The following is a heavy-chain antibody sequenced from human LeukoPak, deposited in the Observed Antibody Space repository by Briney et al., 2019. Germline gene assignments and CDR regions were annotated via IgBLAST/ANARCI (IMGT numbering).Heavy chain of an antibody. CDR1: GFTFSSYS. J-gene: IGHJ4*02. CDR3: ARIRRFGELTRGGY. Sequence: GGSLRLSCAASGFTFSSYSMNWVRQAPGKGLEWVSSISSSSSYIYYADSVKGRFTISRDNAKNSLYLQMNSLRAEDTAVYYCARIRRFGELTRGGYWGQGTLVTVSS. CDR2: ISSSSSYI. D-gene: IGHD3-10*01. V-gene: IGHV3-21*01.